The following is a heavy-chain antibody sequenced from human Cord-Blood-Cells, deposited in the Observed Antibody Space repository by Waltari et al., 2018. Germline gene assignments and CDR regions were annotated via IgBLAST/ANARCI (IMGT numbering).Heavy chain of an antibody. J-gene: IGHJ5*02. CDR2: IYYSGST. CDR3: ARRSGIPAAINDWFDP. Sequence: QLQLQESGPGLVKPSETLSLTCTVSGGSISSSSYYWGWIRHPPGKGLEWIGSIYYSGSTYYNPSLKSRVTISVDTSKNQFSLKLSSVTAADTAVYYCARRSGIPAAINDWFDPWGQGTLVTVSS. CDR1: GGSISSSSYY. D-gene: IGHD2-2*01. V-gene: IGHV4-39*01.